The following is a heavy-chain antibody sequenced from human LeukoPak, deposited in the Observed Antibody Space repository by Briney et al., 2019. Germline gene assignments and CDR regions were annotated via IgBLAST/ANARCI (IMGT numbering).Heavy chain of an antibody. CDR1: GYTFTGYX. V-gene: IGHV1-2*02. Sequence: ASVKVSCKASGYTFTGYXXXXXXQAPGQGLEXMXXINPNSGDTKYAQKFQGRVTMTRDTSISTAYMELSRLRSDDTAVYYCATQRGSYRWGTDFDYWGQGTLVTVSS. D-gene: IGHD3-16*01. CDR3: ATQRGSYRWGTDFDY. CDR2: INPNSGDT. J-gene: IGHJ4*02.